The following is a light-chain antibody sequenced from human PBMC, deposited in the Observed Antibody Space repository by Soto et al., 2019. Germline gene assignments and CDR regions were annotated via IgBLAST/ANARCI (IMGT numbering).Light chain of an antibody. Sequence: EIVMTQSPATLAVSPGERATLSCRASQSVSSNLAWYQQKPGQAPRLLIYGASTRATGIPARYSGSGSGTEFTLTSSGLQSEDFAVYYCQQYNNWPTTFGQGTKVEIK. CDR1: QSVSSN. V-gene: IGKV3-15*01. CDR3: QQYNNWPTT. CDR2: GAS. J-gene: IGKJ1*01.